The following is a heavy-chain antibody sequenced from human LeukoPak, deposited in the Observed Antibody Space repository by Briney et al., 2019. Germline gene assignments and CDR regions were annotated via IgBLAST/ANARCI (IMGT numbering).Heavy chain of an antibody. Sequence: PSETLSLTCTVSGGSISSGGYYWSWIRQPPGKGLEWIGYIYHSGSTYYNPSLKSRVTISVDRSKNQFSLKLSSVTAADTAVYYCARNEYSSSATLYFDYWGQGTLVTVSS. D-gene: IGHD6-6*01. CDR2: IYHSGST. J-gene: IGHJ4*02. CDR1: GGSISSGGYY. V-gene: IGHV4-30-2*01. CDR3: ARNEYSSSATLYFDY.